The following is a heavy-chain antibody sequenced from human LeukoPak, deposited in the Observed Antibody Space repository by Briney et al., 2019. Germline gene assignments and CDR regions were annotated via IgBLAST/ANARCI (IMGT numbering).Heavy chain of an antibody. CDR1: GGSISRSSYY. J-gene: IGHJ4*01. D-gene: IGHD5-18*01. CDR2: IYYSGST. CDR3: ARHVDTAMVYFDY. V-gene: IGHV4-39*01. Sequence: SETLSLTCTVSGGSISRSSYYWGWIRQPPGKGLECIGSIYYSGSTYYNPSLKSRVTISVDTSKNQFSLKLSSVTAADTAVYYCARHVDTAMVYFDYWAHGTLVTVSS.